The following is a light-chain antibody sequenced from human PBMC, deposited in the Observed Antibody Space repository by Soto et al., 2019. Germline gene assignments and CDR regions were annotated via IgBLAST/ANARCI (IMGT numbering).Light chain of an antibody. CDR1: SSNIGAGYD. CDR3: QSYDSSLTDSRV. CDR2: DNN. J-gene: IGLJ3*02. Sequence: QSVLTQPPSLSGAQGQRVIISCTGSSSNIGAGYDVHWYQQLPGAAPQLLIFDNNYRPSGVPDRFSGSKSGTSAYLAITGLQSEDEAHYYCQSYDSSLTDSRVFGGGTKLTVL. V-gene: IGLV1-40*01.